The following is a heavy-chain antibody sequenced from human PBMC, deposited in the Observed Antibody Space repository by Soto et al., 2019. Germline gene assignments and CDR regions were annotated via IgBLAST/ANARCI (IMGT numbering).Heavy chain of an antibody. J-gene: IGHJ5*02. CDR1: GGTFSSYA. D-gene: IGHD1-26*01. CDR3: PRGLGGSYSNRFDP. CDR2: MIPIFGTA. V-gene: IGHV1-69*06. Sequence: QVQLVQSGAEVKKPGSSVKVSCKASGGTFSSYAISWVRQAPGQGLEWMGGMIPIFGTADYAEKFQGRLTITADKSTSAAYMEQRSLRSEDTAVYQCPRGLGGSYSNRFDPWGQGTLVTVSS.